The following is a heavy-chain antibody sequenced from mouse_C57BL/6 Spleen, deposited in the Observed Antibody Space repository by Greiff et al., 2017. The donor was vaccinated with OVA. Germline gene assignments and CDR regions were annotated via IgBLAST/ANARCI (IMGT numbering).Heavy chain of an antibody. CDR1: GYTFTEYT. V-gene: IGHV1-62-2*01. CDR3: ARHEEARYYDYWYFDV. J-gene: IGHJ1*03. CDR2: FYPGSGSI. Sequence: VKLQESGAELVKPGASVKLSCKASGYTFTEYTIHWVKQRSGQGLEWIGWFYPGSGSIKYNEKFKDKATLTADKSSSTVYMELSRLTSEDSAVYFCARHEEARYYDYWYFDVWGTGTTVTVSS. D-gene: IGHD2-4*01.